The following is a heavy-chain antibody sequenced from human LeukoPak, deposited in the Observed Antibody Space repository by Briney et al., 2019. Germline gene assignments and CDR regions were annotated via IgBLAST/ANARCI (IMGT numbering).Heavy chain of an antibody. Sequence: GASVKVPCKASGYTFTGYYLHWVRQAPGQGLEWMGWINPNSGGTNYAQKFQGRVTMTRDTSISTAYMELSRLRSDDTAVYYCARNDCSSTSCPYYYYYGMDVWGQGTTVTVSS. D-gene: IGHD2-2*01. CDR2: INPNSGGT. J-gene: IGHJ6*02. CDR3: ARNDCSSTSCPYYYYYGMDV. CDR1: GYTFTGYY. V-gene: IGHV1-2*02.